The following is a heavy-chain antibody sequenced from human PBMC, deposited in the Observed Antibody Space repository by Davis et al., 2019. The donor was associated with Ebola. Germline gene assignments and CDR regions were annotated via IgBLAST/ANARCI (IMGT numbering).Heavy chain of an antibody. Sequence: SVKVSCKASGGTFSSYAISWVRQAPGQGLEWMGGIIPIFGTANYAQKFQGRVTITADESTSTAYMELSSLRSEDTAVYYCARGRGLQGSYYYYYMDVWGKGTTVTVSS. D-gene: IGHD5-24*01. J-gene: IGHJ6*03. CDR1: GGTFSSYA. V-gene: IGHV1-69*13. CDR3: ARGRGLQGSYYYYYMDV. CDR2: IIPIFGTA.